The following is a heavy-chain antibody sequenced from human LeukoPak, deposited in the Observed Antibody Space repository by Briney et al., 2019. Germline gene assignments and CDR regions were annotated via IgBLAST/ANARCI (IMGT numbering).Heavy chain of an antibody. J-gene: IGHJ6*04. CDR1: GFSFSSYS. V-gene: IGHV3-21*01. Sequence: GGSLRLSCAASGFSFSSYSMNWVRQAPGKGLEWVAAISTTSGNIYYADSVKGRFTISRDNAKNSLYLQMNSLRAEDTAVYYCAELGITMIGGVWGKGTTVTISS. CDR3: AELGITMIGGV. D-gene: IGHD3-10*02. CDR2: ISTTSGNI.